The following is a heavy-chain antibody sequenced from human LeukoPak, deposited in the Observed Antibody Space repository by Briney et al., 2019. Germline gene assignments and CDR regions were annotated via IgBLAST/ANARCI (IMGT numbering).Heavy chain of an antibody. CDR3: ARLGSADPIY. D-gene: IGHD3-10*01. CDR1: GGSISSHY. J-gene: IGHJ4*02. V-gene: IGHV4-59*11. Sequence: SETLSLTCSVSGGSISSHYWSWIRQPPGKGLEWIGYIYYTGSTNYNPSLKSRVTISVGTSKNQFSLKLNSVTAADMAVYYCARLGSADPIYWGQGTLVTVSS. CDR2: IYYTGST.